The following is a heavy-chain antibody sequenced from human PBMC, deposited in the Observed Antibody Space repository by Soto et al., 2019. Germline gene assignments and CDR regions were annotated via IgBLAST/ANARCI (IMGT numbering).Heavy chain of an antibody. CDR2: INHSGST. J-gene: IGHJ5*02. V-gene: IGHV4-34*01. CDR3: ARDRYYYDSSGYYYDP. CDR1: GGSFSGYY. D-gene: IGHD3-22*01. Sequence: QVQLQQWGAGLLKPSETLSLTCAVYGGSFSGYYWSWIRQPPGKGLEWIGEINHSGSTTYNPSLKSRVTISVDTSKNQFSLKLSSVTAADTAVYYCARDRYYYDSSGYYYDPWGQGTLVTVSS.